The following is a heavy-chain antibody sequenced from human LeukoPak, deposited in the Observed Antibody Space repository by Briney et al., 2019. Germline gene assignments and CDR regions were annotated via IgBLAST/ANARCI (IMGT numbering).Heavy chain of an antibody. CDR3: ASYDSSSSPYYGMDV. CDR2: IYYSGST. Sequence: SETLSLTCTVSGGSISSSSYYWGWIRQPPGKGLEWIGSIYYSGSTYYNPSLKSRVTISVDTSKNQFSLKLSSVTAADTAVYYCASYDSSSSPYYGMDVWGQGTTVTVFS. CDR1: GGSISSSSYY. J-gene: IGHJ6*02. D-gene: IGHD6-6*01. V-gene: IGHV4-39*01.